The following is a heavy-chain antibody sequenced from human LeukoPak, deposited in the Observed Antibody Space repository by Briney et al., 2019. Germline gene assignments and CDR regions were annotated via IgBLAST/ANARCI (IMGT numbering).Heavy chain of an antibody. J-gene: IGHJ6*03. Sequence: GGSLGLSCAASGFTFSSYWMHWVRQAPGKGLVWVSRINSDGSSTSYADSVKGRFTISRDNAKNTLYLQMNSLRAEDTAVYYCARAPYDSSGYYWFYYYMDVWGKGTTVTISS. CDR2: INSDGSST. CDR1: GFTFSSYW. CDR3: ARAPYDSSGYYWFYYYMDV. V-gene: IGHV3-74*01. D-gene: IGHD3-22*01.